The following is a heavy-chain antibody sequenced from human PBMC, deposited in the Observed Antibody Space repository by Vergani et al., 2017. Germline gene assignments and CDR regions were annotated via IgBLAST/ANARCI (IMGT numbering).Heavy chain of an antibody. CDR2: IYTSGST. CDR1: GGSFSGYY. D-gene: IGHD3-16*01. CDR3: ARTPRGARWALNWYFDL. J-gene: IGHJ2*01. Sequence: QVQLQQWGAGLLKPSETLSLTCAVYGGSFSGYYWSWIRQPAGKGLEWIGRIYTSGSTNYNPSLKSRVTMSVDTSKNQFSLKLSSVTAADTAVYYCARTPRGARWALNWYFDLWGRGTLVTVSS. V-gene: IGHV4-59*10.